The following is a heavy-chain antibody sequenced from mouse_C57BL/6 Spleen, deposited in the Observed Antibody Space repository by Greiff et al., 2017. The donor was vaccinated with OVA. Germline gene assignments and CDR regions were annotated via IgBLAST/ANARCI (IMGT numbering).Heavy chain of an antibody. D-gene: IGHD2-5*01. CDR3: AREEIGYSNLYYYAMDY. Sequence: QVQLQQSGAELVRPGSSVKLSCKASGYTFTSYWMHWVKQRPIQGLEWIGNIDPSDSETHYNQKFKDKATLTVDKSSSTAYMQLSSLTSEDSAVYYCAREEIGYSNLYYYAMDYWGQGTSVTVSS. CDR2: IDPSDSET. V-gene: IGHV1-52*01. J-gene: IGHJ4*01. CDR1: GYTFTSYW.